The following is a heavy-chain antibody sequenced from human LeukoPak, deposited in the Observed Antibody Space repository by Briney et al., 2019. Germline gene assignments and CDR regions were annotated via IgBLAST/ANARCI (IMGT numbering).Heavy chain of an antibody. CDR3: ARAIYSGYDYVVYYFDY. Sequence: PSQTLSLTCAISGVSVSSNSAAWNWIRQSPSRGLEWPGRTYYRSKWYNDYAVSVKSRITINPDTSKNQFSLQLNSVTPEDTAVYYCARAIYSGYDYVVYYFDYWGQGTLVTVSS. J-gene: IGHJ4*02. V-gene: IGHV6-1*01. CDR2: TYYRSKWYN. D-gene: IGHD5-12*01. CDR1: GVSVSSNSAA.